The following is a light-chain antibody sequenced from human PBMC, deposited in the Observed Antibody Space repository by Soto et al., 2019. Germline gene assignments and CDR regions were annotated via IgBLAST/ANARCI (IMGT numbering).Light chain of an antibody. CDR1: QSVNTY. CDR3: QQRSNWPIT. Sequence: IVLTQSPATLSLSPGERATLSCRASQSVNTYLVWYQQKPGQAPRLLIYDASNRATGIPARFSGSGSGTDFTLTICSLEPEDFAVYYCQQRSNWPITFGQGTRLEIK. V-gene: IGKV3-11*01. J-gene: IGKJ5*01. CDR2: DAS.